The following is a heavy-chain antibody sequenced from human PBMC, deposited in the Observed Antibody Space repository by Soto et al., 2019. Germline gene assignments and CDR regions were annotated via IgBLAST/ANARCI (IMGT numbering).Heavy chain of an antibody. CDR2: IIPIFGTA. CDR1: GGTFSSYA. D-gene: IGHD3-9*01. CDR3: ARVPLYDILTGPGRLYYYGMDV. V-gene: IGHV1-69*06. Sequence: GASVKVSCKASGGTFSSYAISWVRQAPGQGLEWMGGIIPIFGTANYAQKFQGRVTITADKSTSTAYMELSSLRSEDTAAYYCARVPLYDILTGPGRLYYYGMDVWGQGTTVTVSS. J-gene: IGHJ6*02.